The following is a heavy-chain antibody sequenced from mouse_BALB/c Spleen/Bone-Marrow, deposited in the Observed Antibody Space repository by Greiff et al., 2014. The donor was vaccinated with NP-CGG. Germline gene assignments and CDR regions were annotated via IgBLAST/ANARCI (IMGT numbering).Heavy chain of an antibody. CDR1: GYAFSSYW. Sequence: QVHVKQSGAELVRPGSSVKISCKASGYAFSSYWMNWVKQRPGQGLEWIGQIYPGDGDTNYNGKFKGKATLTADKSSSTAYMQLNSLTSEDSAVYFCARGVPMDYWGQGTSVTVSS. CDR2: IYPGDGDT. J-gene: IGHJ4*01. V-gene: IGHV1-80*01. CDR3: ARGVPMDY.